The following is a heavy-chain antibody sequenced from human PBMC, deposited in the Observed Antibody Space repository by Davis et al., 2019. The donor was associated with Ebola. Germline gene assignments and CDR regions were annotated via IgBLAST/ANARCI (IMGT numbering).Heavy chain of an antibody. V-gene: IGHV1-69*13. J-gene: IGHJ4*02. D-gene: IGHD1-1*01. CDR2: IIPIFGTP. CDR1: GGTFSSYA. Sequence: SVKVSCKASGGTFSSYAFSWVRQAPGQGLEWMGGIIPIFGTPNYAQNFQGRVTITADESTSTVYMELSSLRSEDTAVYYCARGWGLEPQEHYFNYWGQGTLVTVSS. CDR3: ARGWGLEPQEHYFNY.